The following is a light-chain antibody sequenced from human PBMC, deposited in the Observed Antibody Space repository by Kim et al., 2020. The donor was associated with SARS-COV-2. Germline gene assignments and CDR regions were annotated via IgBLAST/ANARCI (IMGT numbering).Light chain of an antibody. CDR3: CSYAGAKSFHWI. J-gene: IGLJ3*02. Sequence: ITIACTGTSSAVASYNLGCWYQPPQGKAAKLVIYGLNNRPSGVSTRVTVSKSGNTASLTIYGLQAEDEGNQLCCSYAGAKSFHWIFGGGAKVTVL. CDR1: SSAVASYNL. CDR2: GLN. V-gene: IGLV2-23*02.